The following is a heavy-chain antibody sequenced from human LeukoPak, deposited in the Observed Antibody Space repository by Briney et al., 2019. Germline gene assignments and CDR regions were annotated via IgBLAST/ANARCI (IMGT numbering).Heavy chain of an antibody. Sequence: GGSLRLSCVASGISVSSNYMSWVRQAPGKGLEWVSIIYSGGATFYADSVKGRFTISRENSKNTLWLQMNSLRAEDTAVYYCARLHYDVLTGPFDYWGQGTLVTVSS. CDR1: GISVSSNY. CDR2: IYSGGAT. V-gene: IGHV3-66*04. CDR3: ARLHYDVLTGPFDY. J-gene: IGHJ4*02. D-gene: IGHD3-9*01.